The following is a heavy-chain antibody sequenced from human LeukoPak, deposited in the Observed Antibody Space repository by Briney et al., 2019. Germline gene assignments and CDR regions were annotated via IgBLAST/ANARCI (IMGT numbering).Heavy chain of an antibody. CDR3: ATRGY. V-gene: IGHV4-59*08. J-gene: IGHJ4*02. CDR1: VGSISSYY. CDR2: IYNSGSN. D-gene: IGHD3-10*01. Sequence: PLETLSLTCTVSVGSISSYYWSWIRQPPGKGLEWIGYIYNSGSNNYNPSLKSPVTISIDTSKNQFSLKLTSVTAADTAVYYRATRGYWGQGALVTVSS.